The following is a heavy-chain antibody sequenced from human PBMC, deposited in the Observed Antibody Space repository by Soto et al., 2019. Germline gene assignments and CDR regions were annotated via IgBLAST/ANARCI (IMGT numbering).Heavy chain of an antibody. CDR3: AKQRAGYGSGSDTYYFDF. V-gene: IGHV3-23*01. CDR1: GFTFNTYA. J-gene: IGHJ4*02. Sequence: EVQLLESGGGLVQPGGSLRLSCSTSGFTFNTYAMNWVRQAPGKGLEWVSALSGSGGTTYYADSVRGRFTISIDNSKNTLFLQMNSLRAEDTALYYCAKQRAGYGSGSDTYYFDFWGQGTLVTVSS. D-gene: IGHD3-10*01. CDR2: LSGSGGTT.